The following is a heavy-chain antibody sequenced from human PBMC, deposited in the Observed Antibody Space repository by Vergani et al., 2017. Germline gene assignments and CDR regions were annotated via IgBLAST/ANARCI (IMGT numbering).Heavy chain of an antibody. D-gene: IGHD2-2*01. V-gene: IGHV3-21*01. Sequence: EVQLVESGGGLVKPGGSLRLSCAASGFTFSSYSMNWVRQAPGKGLEWVSSISSSSSYIYYADSVKGRFTISRDNAKNSLFLQMNSLRAEDTAVYYCAGSLSGGYCSSTSCYGGGFDPWGQGTLVTVSS. J-gene: IGHJ5*02. CDR2: ISSSSSYI. CDR3: AGSLSGGYCSSTSCYGGGFDP. CDR1: GFTFSSYS.